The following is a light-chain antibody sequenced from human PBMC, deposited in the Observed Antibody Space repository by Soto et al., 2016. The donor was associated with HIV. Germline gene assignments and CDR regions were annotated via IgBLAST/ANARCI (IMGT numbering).Light chain of an antibody. Sequence: DIQMTQSPSSLSASVGDRVTITCRASQGISTSLAWYQQKPGKVPKLLIYAASTLQAGVPSRFSGRGSGTDFTLTISSLQPEDVATYYCQKXNGARDLVFGGGTKVEIK. CDR1: QGISTS. J-gene: IGKJ4*01. CDR3: QKXNGARDLV. V-gene: IGKV1-27*01. CDR2: AAS.